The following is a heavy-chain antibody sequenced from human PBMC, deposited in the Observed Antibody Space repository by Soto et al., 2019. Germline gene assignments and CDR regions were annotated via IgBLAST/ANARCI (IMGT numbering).Heavy chain of an antibody. V-gene: IGHV1-18*01. J-gene: IGHJ5*02. CDR1: GYTFTSYG. CDR2: ISAKTGNT. Sequence: QVQLVQYETEVEKPGASVKVSCKASGYTFTSYGISWLRQAPGQGLEWMGWISAKTGNTNYARNFQGRVTVTTDTSTSTAYMELRSLKYEDTAVYYCARDRSSSSLRFDPWGQGTLVTVSS. D-gene: IGHD6-6*01. CDR3: ARDRSSSSLRFDP.